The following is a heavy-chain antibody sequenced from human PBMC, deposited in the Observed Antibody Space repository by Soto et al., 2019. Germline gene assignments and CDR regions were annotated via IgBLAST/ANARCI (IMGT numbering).Heavy chain of an antibody. D-gene: IGHD2-15*01. CDR2: INHSGST. CDR3: ARSLGGNDDY. Sequence: QVQLQQWGAGLLKPSETLSLTCAVYGGSFSGYYWSWIRQPPGKGLEWIGKINHSGSTNYNPSLKSRVTISVHTSKTGFSLKLSSGTAADTAVYYCARSLGGNDDYWGQGTLVTVSS. J-gene: IGHJ4*02. CDR1: GGSFSGYY. V-gene: IGHV4-34*01.